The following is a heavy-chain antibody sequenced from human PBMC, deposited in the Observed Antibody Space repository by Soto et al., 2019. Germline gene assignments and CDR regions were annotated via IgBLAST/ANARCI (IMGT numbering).Heavy chain of an antibody. J-gene: IGHJ4*02. CDR2: IYYSGST. CDR3: ARYSSSWLYYFDY. D-gene: IGHD6-13*01. CDR1: GGSISSYY. V-gene: IGHV4-59*01. Sequence: SETLSLTCTVSGGSISSYYWSWIRQPPGKGLEWIGYIYYSGSTNYSPSLKSRVTISVDTSKNQFSLKLSSVTAADTAVYYCARYSSSWLYYFDYWGQGTLVTVSS.